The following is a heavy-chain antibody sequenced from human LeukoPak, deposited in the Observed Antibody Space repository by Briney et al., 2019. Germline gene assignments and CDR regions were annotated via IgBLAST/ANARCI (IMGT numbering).Heavy chain of an antibody. D-gene: IGHD3-3*02. J-gene: IGHJ5*02. CDR1: GYSFTTHW. CDR2: IYPGDSDT. CDR3: ARQVTQNLASHRVWFDP. Sequence: GESLNISCKGSGYSFTTHWIAWVRQMPGKGLEWMGIIYPGDSDTTYSPSFQGQVSISVDKSISTAYLQWISLKASDTAMYYCARQVTQNLASHRVWFDPWGQGTLVTVSS. V-gene: IGHV5-51*01.